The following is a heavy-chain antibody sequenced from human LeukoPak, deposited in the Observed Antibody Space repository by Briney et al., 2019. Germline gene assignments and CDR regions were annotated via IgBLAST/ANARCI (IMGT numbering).Heavy chain of an antibody. V-gene: IGHV3-23*01. J-gene: IGHJ4*02. D-gene: IGHD1-20*01. Sequence: GGSLRLXCAASGFTFSSYAMSWVRQAPGKGLEWVSAISGSGGSTYYADSVKGRFTISRDNSKNTLYLQMNSLRAEDTAVYYCAKSLNWNDGSFDYWGQGTLVTVSS. CDR1: GFTFSSYA. CDR3: AKSLNWNDGSFDY. CDR2: ISGSGGST.